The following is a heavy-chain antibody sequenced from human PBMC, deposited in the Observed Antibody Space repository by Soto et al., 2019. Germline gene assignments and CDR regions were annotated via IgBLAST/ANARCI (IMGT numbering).Heavy chain of an antibody. J-gene: IGHJ4*02. Sequence: PSETLSLTCTVSGGSLSSYYWSWIRQPAGKGLEWIGRIYTSGITNYNPSLMNRVTLSVDTSKNQFSLKLTSVTAADTAVYYCVRTAARFPAPFDYWGPGTLVTVSS. V-gene: IGHV4-4*07. CDR1: GGSLSSYY. CDR3: VRTAARFPAPFDY. D-gene: IGHD2-21*01. CDR2: IYTSGIT.